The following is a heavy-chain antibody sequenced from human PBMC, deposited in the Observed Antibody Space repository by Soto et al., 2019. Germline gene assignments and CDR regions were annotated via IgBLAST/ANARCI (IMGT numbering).Heavy chain of an antibody. V-gene: IGHV4-34*10. J-gene: IGHJ4*02. CDR1: GGSFSGYY. CDR3: ARRFCSDSYCSYFDY. D-gene: IGHD2-15*01. CDR2: INHSGIT. Sequence: SETLSLTCAVYGGSFSGYYWSWIRQPPGKGLEWIGEINHSGITSYSPSLGSRVTTSVDTPKNQFSLRLRSVTAADTAIYYCARRFCSDSYCSYFDYWGRGTLVTVSS.